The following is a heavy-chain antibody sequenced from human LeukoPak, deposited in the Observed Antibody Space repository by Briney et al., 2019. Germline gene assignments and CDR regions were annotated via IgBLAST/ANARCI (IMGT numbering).Heavy chain of an antibody. CDR3: ARVYYGAGSYCQAWFDP. Sequence: GGSLRLSCAASGFTFSSYWMCWVRQAPGKGLEWVSDIKEGGSEKYYVDSVKGRLTISRDNAKNSLYLQMNSLRAECTAVYYCARVYYGAGSYCQAWFDPWGQGTLVTVSS. V-gene: IGHV3-7*01. CDR1: GFTFSSYW. CDR2: IKEGGSEK. J-gene: IGHJ5*02. D-gene: IGHD3-10*01.